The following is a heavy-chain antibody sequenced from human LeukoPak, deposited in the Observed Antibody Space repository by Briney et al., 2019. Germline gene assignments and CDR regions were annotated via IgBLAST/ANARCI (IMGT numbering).Heavy chain of an antibody. D-gene: IGHD4-17*01. Sequence: PGGSLRLSCAASGFTFSSHGVHWVRQAPGKGLEWVAFIRYDGTNKYYADSMKGRFTISRDNSKNTLYLQMNSLRTEDTAVYYCAKDNYYGDYEVTSIFGVDWGQGTLVTVSS. J-gene: IGHJ4*02. CDR2: IRYDGTNK. V-gene: IGHV3-30*02. CDR1: GFTFSSHG. CDR3: AKDNYYGDYEVTSIFGVD.